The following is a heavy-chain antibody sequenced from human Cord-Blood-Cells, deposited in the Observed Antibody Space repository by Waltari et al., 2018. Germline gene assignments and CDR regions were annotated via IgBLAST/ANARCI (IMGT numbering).Heavy chain of an antibody. CDR3: ARPTTVTTLAVWYFDL. J-gene: IGHJ2*01. D-gene: IGHD4-17*01. V-gene: IGHV4-39*01. CDR2: IYYCGST. CDR1: VGAISSSSYY. Sequence: QLHLQESGTGRVKPSETLSLTCTGSVGAISSSSYYWGWIPPPPGKGLEWFGSIYYCGSTYYNPSLKRRVTISVDTSKNQFSLKLSSVTAADTAVYYCARPTTVTTLAVWYFDLWGRGTLVTVSS.